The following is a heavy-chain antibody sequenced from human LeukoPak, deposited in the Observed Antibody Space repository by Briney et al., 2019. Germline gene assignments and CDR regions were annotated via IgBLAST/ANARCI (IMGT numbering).Heavy chain of an antibody. CDR3: AKDQYSSGWFLLSDY. D-gene: IGHD6-19*01. CDR2: ISYDGNNK. V-gene: IGHV3-30*04. J-gene: IGHJ4*02. CDR1: GFTFSSHA. Sequence: GRSLRLSCAASGFTFSSHAMLWVRQAPGKGLEWVAVISYDGNNKYYAHSVKGRFTISRDNSKNTLYLQMNSLRAEDTAVYYCAKDQYSSGWFLLSDYWGQGTLVTVSS.